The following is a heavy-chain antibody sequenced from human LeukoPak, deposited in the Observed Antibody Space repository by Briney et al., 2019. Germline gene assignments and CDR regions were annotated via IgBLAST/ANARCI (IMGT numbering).Heavy chain of an antibody. J-gene: IGHJ4*02. D-gene: IGHD3-9*01. CDR1: GYTFTSYY. CDR3: ARGGYDILTGYYKEADY. CDR2: INPSGGST. Sequence: ASVKVSCKASGYTFTSYYMHWVRQAPGQGLEWMGIINPSGGSTSYAQKFQGRVTMTRDTSTSTVYMELSSLRSEDTAVYYCARGGYDILTGYYKEADYWGQGTLVTVSS. V-gene: IGHV1-46*01.